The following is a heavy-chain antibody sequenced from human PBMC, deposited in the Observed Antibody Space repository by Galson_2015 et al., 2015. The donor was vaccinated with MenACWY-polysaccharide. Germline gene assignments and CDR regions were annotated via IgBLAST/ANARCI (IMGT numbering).Heavy chain of an antibody. V-gene: IGHV1-2*02. J-gene: IGHJ5*02. D-gene: IGHD3-22*01. CDR2: INPSSGGT. CDR3: TRDYEGGSGWFDP. CDR1: GYTFTAYY. Sequence: SVKVSCKASGYTFTAYYIHWVRQAPGQGLECMGWINPSSGGTTYAQNFKGRVTMTRDTSISTVYMELTRLTSDDTAAYYCTRDYEGGSGWFDPWGQGTLVTVSS.